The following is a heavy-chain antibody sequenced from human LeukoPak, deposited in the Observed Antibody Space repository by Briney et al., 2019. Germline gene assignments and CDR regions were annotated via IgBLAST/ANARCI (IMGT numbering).Heavy chain of an antibody. J-gene: IGHJ4*02. CDR1: GYTFTSYD. CDR3: ARVLLWFGELGPDY. D-gene: IGHD3-10*01. Sequence: ASVKVSCKASGYTFTSYDINWVRQATGQGLEWMGWMNPNSGNTGYAQKFKGRVTMTRNTSISTAYMELSSLRSEDTAVYYCARVLLWFGELGPDYWGQGTLVTVSS. V-gene: IGHV1-8*01. CDR2: MNPNSGNT.